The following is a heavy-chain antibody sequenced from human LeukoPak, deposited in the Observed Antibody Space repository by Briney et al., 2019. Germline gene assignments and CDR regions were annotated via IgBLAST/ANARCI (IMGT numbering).Heavy chain of an antibody. CDR1: GYSFTSYW. CDR3: ARQGLERRLPFDY. Sequence: GESLKISCKGSGYSFTSYWIGWVRQMPGKGLEWVGIIYPGDSDTRYSPSFQGQVTISADKSISTAYLQWSSLKASDTAMYYCARQGLERRLPFDYWGQGTLVTVSS. V-gene: IGHV5-51*01. J-gene: IGHJ4*02. CDR2: IYPGDSDT. D-gene: IGHD1-1*01.